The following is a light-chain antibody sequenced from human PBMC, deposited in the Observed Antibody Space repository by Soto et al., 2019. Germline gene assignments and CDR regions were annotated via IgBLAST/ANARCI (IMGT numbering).Light chain of an antibody. Sequence: QSALTQPASVSGSPGQSITISCTGTTSDGGSYNYVSWYQQHPGKAPKLLIYEVSNRPSGVSNRFSGAKSGNTASLTISGLQAEDEADYYCSSYTSSITVVFGTGTKVTGL. CDR2: EVS. V-gene: IGLV2-14*01. CDR1: TSDGGSYNY. CDR3: SSYTSSITVV. J-gene: IGLJ1*01.